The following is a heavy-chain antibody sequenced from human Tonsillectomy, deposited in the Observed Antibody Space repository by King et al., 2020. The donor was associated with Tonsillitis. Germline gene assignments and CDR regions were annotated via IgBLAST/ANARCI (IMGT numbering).Heavy chain of an antibody. Sequence: VQLVESGGGLIQPGGSLRLSCAASGFTVSSNYMSWVRQAPGKGLEWVSVIYSGGSTYYADSVKGRFTISRDNSKNTLYLQMNSLRAEDTAVYYCARVLTYGRYSSISGGAFDIWGQGTIVTVSS. V-gene: IGHV3-53*01. CDR3: ARVLTYGRYSSISGGAFDI. CDR1: GFTVSSNY. J-gene: IGHJ3*02. D-gene: IGHD6-13*01. CDR2: IYSGGST.